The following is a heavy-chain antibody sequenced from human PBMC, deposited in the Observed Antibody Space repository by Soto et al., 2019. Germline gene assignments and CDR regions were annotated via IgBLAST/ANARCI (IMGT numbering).Heavy chain of an antibody. D-gene: IGHD6-13*01. CDR1: GGSISEKH. CDR2: IFANGHT. V-gene: IGHV4-4*07. CDR3: VASLAASGLNWLDP. J-gene: IGHJ5*02. Sequence: SETLSLTCIVSGGSISEKHCNWVRQPPGKGLEWIGLIFANGHTDYNPSLKSRVTMSVDASKNQFSLRLTSMTAADTAVYYCVASLAASGLNWLDPWGRGTLVTVSS.